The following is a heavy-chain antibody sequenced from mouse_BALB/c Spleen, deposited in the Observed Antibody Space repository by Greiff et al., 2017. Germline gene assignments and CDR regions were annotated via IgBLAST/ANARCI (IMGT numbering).Heavy chain of an antibody. CDR2: IWGDGST. CDR3: ARGWNYGYDEDYFDY. D-gene: IGHD2-2*01. Sequence: QVQLKESGPGLVAPSQSLSITCTVSGFSLTGYGVNWVRQPPGKGLEWLGMIWGDGSTDYNSALKSRLSISKDNSKSQVFLKMNSLQTDDTARYYCARGWNYGYDEDYFDYWGQGTTLTVSS. V-gene: IGHV2-6-7*01. CDR1: GFSLTGYG. J-gene: IGHJ2*01.